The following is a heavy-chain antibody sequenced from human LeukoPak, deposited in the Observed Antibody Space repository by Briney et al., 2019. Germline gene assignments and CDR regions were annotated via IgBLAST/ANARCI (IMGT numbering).Heavy chain of an antibody. V-gene: IGHV4-34*01. CDR2: INHSGST. J-gene: IGHJ6*03. CDR3: ARDDRIAVAGTYYYYYYMDV. D-gene: IGHD6-19*01. CDR1: GGSFSGYY. Sequence: SETLSLTCAVYGGSFSGYYWSWIRQPPGKGLEWIGEINHSGSTNYNPSLKSRVTISVDTSKNQFSLKLSSVTAADTAVYYCARDDRIAVAGTYYYYYYMDVWGKGTTVTVSS.